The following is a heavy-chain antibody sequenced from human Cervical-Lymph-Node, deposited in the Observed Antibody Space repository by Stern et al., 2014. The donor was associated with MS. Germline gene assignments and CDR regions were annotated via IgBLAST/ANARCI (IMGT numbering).Heavy chain of an antibody. V-gene: IGHV1-69*19. D-gene: IGHD6-13*01. CDR1: GGSLSTLD. J-gene: IGHJ4*02. Sequence: VQLVESGAEVKRPGSSVKVSCKASGGSLSTLDISWVRQAPGQGLEWVGEIMPLFGTANYAQKFKGRLTITADESTSTVYMELSSLKSEDTAIYFCARHQAGIAANWGQGTLVTVTS. CDR2: IMPLFGTA. CDR3: ARHQAGIAAN.